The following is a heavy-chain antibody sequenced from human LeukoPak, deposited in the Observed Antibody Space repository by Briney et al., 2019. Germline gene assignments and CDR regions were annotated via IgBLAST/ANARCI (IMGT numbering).Heavy chain of an antibody. D-gene: IGHD3-10*01. V-gene: IGHV3-30*04. CDR2: ISYDGSNK. J-gene: IGHJ4*02. CDR1: GFTFSSYA. Sequence: GRPLRLSCAASGFTFSSYAMHWVRQAPGKGLEWVAVISYDGSNKYYADSVKGRFTISRDNSKNTLYLQMNSLRAEDTAVYYCARGYGSGSYLDYWGQGTLVTVSS. CDR3: ARGYGSGSYLDY.